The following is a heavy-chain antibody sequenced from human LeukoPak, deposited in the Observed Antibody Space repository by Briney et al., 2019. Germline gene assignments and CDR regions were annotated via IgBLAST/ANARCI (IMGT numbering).Heavy chain of an antibody. CDR1: GFTLSIYW. CDR3: ARTPSGAGGYYAECFRH. J-gene: IGHJ1*01. D-gene: IGHD3-22*01. Sequence: PGGSLRLSCAASGFTLSIYWMHWVRHAPGEGRVWVSRIKSDGTTNYANSVKGRFTISRNNAQNTPSLQMKSLRAEDTAGYYVARTPSGAGGYYAECFRHWGQGTLVTVSS. CDR2: IKSDGTT. V-gene: IGHV3-74*01.